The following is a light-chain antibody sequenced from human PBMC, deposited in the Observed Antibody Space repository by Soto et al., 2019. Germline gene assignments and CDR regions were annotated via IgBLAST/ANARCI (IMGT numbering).Light chain of an antibody. Sequence: DIQMTQSPSSLSASVGDRVTITCRASQTISYYLNWYQQKPGKAPNLLIYAASNLQSGVPSRFNGGGSDTDFTLTISSLQSEDFATYYCHQSYRTPRTFVQGTKVEIK. CDR3: HQSYRTPRT. J-gene: IGKJ1*01. CDR1: QTISYY. V-gene: IGKV1-39*01. CDR2: AAS.